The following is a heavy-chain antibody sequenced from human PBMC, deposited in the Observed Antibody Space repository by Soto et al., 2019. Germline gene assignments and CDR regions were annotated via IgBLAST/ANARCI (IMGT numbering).Heavy chain of an antibody. V-gene: IGHV5-51*01. J-gene: IGHJ4*02. CDR2: IYPGDSDT. CDR1: GYSCTSYW. Sequence: ESLTISCKGCGYSCTSYWIGWLRQMPGKGLEWMGIIYPGDSDTRYSPSFQGQVTISADKSISTAYLQWSSLKASDTAMYYCARSGGVVVPAAYDYWGQGTLVTVSS. CDR3: ARSGGVVVPAAYDY. D-gene: IGHD2-2*01.